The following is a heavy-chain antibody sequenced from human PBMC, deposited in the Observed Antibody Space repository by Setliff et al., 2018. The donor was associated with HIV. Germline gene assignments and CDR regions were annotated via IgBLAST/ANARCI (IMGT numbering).Heavy chain of an antibody. V-gene: IGHV3-48*01. CDR3: ARVRDYYDSGAQAFDI. Sequence: PGGSLRLSCAASGFTFSDYSMSWVRQAPGRGLEWVSYISSSSSTIYYADSVKGRFTISRDNAKNSLYLQMNSLRAEDTAVYYCARVRDYYDSGAQAFDIWGQGTMVTVSS. J-gene: IGHJ3*02. CDR2: ISSSSSTI. CDR1: GFTFSDYS. D-gene: IGHD3-22*01.